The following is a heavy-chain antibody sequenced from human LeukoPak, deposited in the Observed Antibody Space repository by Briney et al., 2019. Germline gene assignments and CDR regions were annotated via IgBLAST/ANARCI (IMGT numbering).Heavy chain of an antibody. D-gene: IGHD2-15*01. CDR3: ASQGVGDAFDI. CDR1: GFIFSNYW. V-gene: IGHV3-7*01. J-gene: IGHJ3*02. Sequence: PGGSLRLSCAASGFIFSNYWMSWVRQAPGKGLEGVANIKKDGSEKYYVDSVKGRFTISRDNAKNSLYLQMNSLRAEDTAVYYCASQGVGDAFDIWGQGTMVTVSS. CDR2: IKKDGSEK.